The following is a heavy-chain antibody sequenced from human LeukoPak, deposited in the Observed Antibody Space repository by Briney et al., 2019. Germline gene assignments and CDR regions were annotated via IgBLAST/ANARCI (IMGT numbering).Heavy chain of an antibody. D-gene: IGHD4-17*01. CDR2: ISHDGSNK. V-gene: IGHV3-30*18. Sequence: GGSLRLSCAASGFTFSSYGMHWVRQAPGKGLEWVAVISHDGSNKYYADSVKGRFTISRDNSKNTLYLQMNSLRAEDTAVYYCAKCYGDYGTYYYYYGMDVWGQGTTVTVSS. CDR1: GFTFSSYG. CDR3: AKCYGDYGTYYYYYGMDV. J-gene: IGHJ6*02.